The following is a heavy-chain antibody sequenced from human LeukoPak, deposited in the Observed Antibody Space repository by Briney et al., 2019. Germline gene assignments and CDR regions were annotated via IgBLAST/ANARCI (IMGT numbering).Heavy chain of an antibody. CDR3: ARTPVYYDILTGRKLYYFDY. V-gene: IGHV1-8*01. J-gene: IGHJ4*02. Sequence: GAGVPVSRKGSGYTFISYDLNGVGQPTAQGLEWMGWMNPNSGNTGYAQKFQGRVTMTRNTSIRTAYMELRSLRSEDTDVYYCARTPVYYDILTGRKLYYFDYWGQGTLVTVSS. CDR2: MNPNSGNT. D-gene: IGHD3-9*01. CDR1: GYTFISYD.